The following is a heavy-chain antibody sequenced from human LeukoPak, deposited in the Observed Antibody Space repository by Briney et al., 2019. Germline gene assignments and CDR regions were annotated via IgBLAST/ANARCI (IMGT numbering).Heavy chain of an antibody. Sequence: SETLSLTCTVSGGSISSSSYYWGWIRQPPGMGPEWIGTIYHSGKTYYNPSLKSRVTISVDTSKIQLSLKLSSVTAADTAVYYCARGGDTMVRGRKLDYWGQGTLVTVSS. CDR1: GGSISSSSYY. J-gene: IGHJ4*02. CDR3: ARGGDTMVRGRKLDY. V-gene: IGHV4-39*01. CDR2: IYHSGKT. D-gene: IGHD3-10*01.